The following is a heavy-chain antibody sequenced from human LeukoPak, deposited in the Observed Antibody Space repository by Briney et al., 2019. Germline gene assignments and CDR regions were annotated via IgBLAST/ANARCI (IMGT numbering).Heavy chain of an antibody. J-gene: IGHJ4*02. V-gene: IGHV1-69*05. CDR1: GGTFSSYA. D-gene: IGHD1-26*01. CDR2: IIPIFGTA. Sequence: SVKVSCKASGGTFSSYAISWVRQAPGQGLEWMGGIIPIFGTANYAQKFQGRVTMTRDTSTSTVYMELSSLRSEDTAVYYCARDIVGATGFDYWGQGTLVTVSS. CDR3: ARDIVGATGFDY.